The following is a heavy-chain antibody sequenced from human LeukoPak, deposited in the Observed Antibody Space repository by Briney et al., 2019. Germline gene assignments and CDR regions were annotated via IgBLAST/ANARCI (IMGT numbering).Heavy chain of an antibody. Sequence: ASVKVSCKASGFTFNAYNIHWVRQAPGQGLEWMGWINPKSGGANYAQKFQGRVTMTWDTSISTAYMELSRLRSEDTAVYYCARGGDSSSWYGRYYYMDVWGKGTTVTISS. CDR1: GFTFNAYN. D-gene: IGHD6-13*01. V-gene: IGHV1-2*02. CDR3: ARGGDSSSWYGRYYYMDV. J-gene: IGHJ6*03. CDR2: INPKSGGA.